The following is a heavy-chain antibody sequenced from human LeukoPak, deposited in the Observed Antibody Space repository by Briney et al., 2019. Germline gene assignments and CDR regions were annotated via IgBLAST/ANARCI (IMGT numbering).Heavy chain of an antibody. J-gene: IGHJ5*02. D-gene: IGHD3-10*01. CDR3: ARRNRELYWFDP. CDR2: IYYSGST. V-gene: IGHV4-59*12. CDR1: GVSISNYY. Sequence: SETLSLTCTVSGVSISNYYWSWIRQTPGKGLEWIGYIYYSGSTNYNPSLKSRVTISVDTSKNQFSLKLSSVTAADTAVYYCARRNRELYWFDPWGQGTLVTVSS.